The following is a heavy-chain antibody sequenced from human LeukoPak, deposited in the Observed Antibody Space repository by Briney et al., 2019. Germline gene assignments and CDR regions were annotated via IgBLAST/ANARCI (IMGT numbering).Heavy chain of an antibody. Sequence: SETLSLTCTVSGGSISSNYWSWIRQPPGKGLEWIGYIYYSGSTNYNPSLKSRVTISVDTSKNQFSLKLSSVAAADTAVYYCARDQVVRGVSGFPDAFDIWGQGTMVTVSS. CDR2: IYYSGST. J-gene: IGHJ3*02. D-gene: IGHD3-10*01. CDR1: GGSISSNY. CDR3: ARDQVVRGVSGFPDAFDI. V-gene: IGHV4-59*01.